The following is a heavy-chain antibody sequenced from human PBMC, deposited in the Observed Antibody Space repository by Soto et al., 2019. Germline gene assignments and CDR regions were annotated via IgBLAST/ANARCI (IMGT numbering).Heavy chain of an antibody. Sequence: SETLSLTCAVSGYSISSGYYWGWIRQSPGKGLEWIGSIYHSGSTYYNPSLKSRVIISVDTSKNQFSLKLSSVTAADTAVYYCARLAPIAASDGMDVWGQGTTVTVSS. J-gene: IGHJ6*02. CDR3: ARLAPIAASDGMDV. D-gene: IGHD6-13*01. V-gene: IGHV4-38-2*01. CDR2: IYHSGST. CDR1: GYSISSGYY.